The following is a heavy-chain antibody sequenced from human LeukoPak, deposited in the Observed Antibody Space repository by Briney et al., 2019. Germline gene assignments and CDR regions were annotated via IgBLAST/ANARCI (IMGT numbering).Heavy chain of an antibody. CDR2: IYYTGTT. CDR1: GDPIRSSY. CDR3: ARRGGLNRGYWYFDL. V-gene: IGHV4-59*01. Sequence: SETLSLTCTVSGDPIRSSYWSWIRQPPGKGLEWIGYIYYTGTTTYNPSLKSRVTISVDTSKNQFSLNLSSVTAADTTVYYCARRGGLNRGYWYFDLWVRGTLVTVSS. D-gene: IGHD3-16*01. J-gene: IGHJ2*01.